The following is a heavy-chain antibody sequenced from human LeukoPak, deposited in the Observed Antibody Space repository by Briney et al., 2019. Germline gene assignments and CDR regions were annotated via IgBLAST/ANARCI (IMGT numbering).Heavy chain of an antibody. CDR1: GGTFSSYA. CDR2: IIPIFGTA. D-gene: IGHD5-18*01. J-gene: IGHJ6*03. CDR3: ASRSGRGYSYGPRDYYMDV. Sequence: SVKVSCKACGGTFSSYAISWVRQAPGQGLEWMGRIIPIFGTANYAQKFQGRVTITTDQSTSTAYMELSSLRSVDTAVYYCASRSGRGYSYGPRDYYMDVWGKGTTVTVSS. V-gene: IGHV1-69*05.